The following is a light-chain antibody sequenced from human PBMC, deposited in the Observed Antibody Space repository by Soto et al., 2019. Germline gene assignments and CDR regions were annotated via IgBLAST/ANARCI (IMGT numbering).Light chain of an antibody. CDR2: GAS. V-gene: IGKV3-20*01. J-gene: IGKJ1*01. CDR1: QSVSSSN. CDR3: QQYGSSSWT. Sequence: EIVLTQSPGTLSLSPGERATLSCRASQSVSSSNLVWYQQKPGQAPRLLIYGASSRATGIPDRFSGSGSRTHFTLTISRLEPEDFAVYFYQQYGSSSWTFGQGTKVEIK.